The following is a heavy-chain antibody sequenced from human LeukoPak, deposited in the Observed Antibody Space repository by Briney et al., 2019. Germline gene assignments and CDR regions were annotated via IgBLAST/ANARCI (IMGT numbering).Heavy chain of an antibody. CDR1: GFTFCDYA. J-gene: IGHJ6*02. D-gene: IGHD3-3*01. Sequence: GGSLRLSCTASGFTFCDYAMSWVCQAPGKGLEWVGFIRSKAYGVTTEYAASVKGRFTISRDDSKSIAYLQMNSLKTEDTAVYYCTSSLLRFLEWFTYYYYGMDVWGQGTTVTVSS. CDR3: TSSLLRFLEWFTYYYYGMDV. V-gene: IGHV3-49*04. CDR2: IRSKAYGVTT.